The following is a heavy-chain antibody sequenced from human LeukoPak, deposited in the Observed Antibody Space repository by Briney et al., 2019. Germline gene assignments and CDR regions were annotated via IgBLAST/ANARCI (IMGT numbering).Heavy chain of an antibody. CDR3: ARELYYYGSGNNWFDP. J-gene: IGHJ5*02. D-gene: IGHD3-10*01. V-gene: IGHV4-61*02. CDR1: GGSISSGSYY. Sequence: SETLSLTCTVSGGSISSGSYYWSWIRQPAGKGLEWIGRIYTSGSTNYNPSLKSRVTMSVDTSKNQFSLKLSSVTAADTAVYYCARELYYYGSGNNWFDPWGQGTLVTVSS. CDR2: IYTSGST.